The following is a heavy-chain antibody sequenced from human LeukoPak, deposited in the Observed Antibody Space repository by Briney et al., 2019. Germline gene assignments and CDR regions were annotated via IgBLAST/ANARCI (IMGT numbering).Heavy chain of an antibody. Sequence: PSETLSLTCAVYGGSFSDYYWSSIRQTPGRGLEWIGDIDHSGITNSNPSLKSRVTMSVDTSKNQFSLKLNSVTAADTAVYYCARGGASIAVAGLNYYFDYWGQGTLVTVSS. V-gene: IGHV4-34*01. J-gene: IGHJ4*02. CDR2: IDHSGIT. D-gene: IGHD6-19*01. CDR3: ARGGASIAVAGLNYYFDY. CDR1: GGSFSDYY.